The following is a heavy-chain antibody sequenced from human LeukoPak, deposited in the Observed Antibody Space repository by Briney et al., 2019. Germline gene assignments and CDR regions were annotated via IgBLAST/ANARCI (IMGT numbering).Heavy chain of an antibody. V-gene: IGHV3-23*01. Sequence: GGSLRLSCAASGFTFSNAWMSWVRQAPGKGLEWVSAISGSGGSTYYADSVKGRFTISRDNSKNTLYLQMNSLRAEDTAVYYCAKARAAGFDYWGQGTLVTVSS. D-gene: IGHD6-13*01. CDR2: ISGSGGST. J-gene: IGHJ4*02. CDR3: AKARAAGFDY. CDR1: GFTFSNAW.